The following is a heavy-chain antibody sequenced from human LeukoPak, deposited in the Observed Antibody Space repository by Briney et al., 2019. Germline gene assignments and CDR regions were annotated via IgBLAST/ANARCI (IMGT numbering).Heavy chain of an antibody. CDR2: IYSGST. Sequence: SETLSLTCTVSGGSISNYYWSWVRQPAGKGLEWIGRIYSGSTNYNPSLKSRVGVSVDTSKNQFSLHLNSVTAADTAVYYCARFAQSNWFDPWGQGTLVTVSS. J-gene: IGHJ5*02. CDR3: ARFAQSNWFDP. V-gene: IGHV4-4*07. D-gene: IGHD6-19*01. CDR1: GGSISNYY.